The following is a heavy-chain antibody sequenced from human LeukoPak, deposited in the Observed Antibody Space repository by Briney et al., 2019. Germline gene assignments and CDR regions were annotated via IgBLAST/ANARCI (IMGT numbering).Heavy chain of an antibody. CDR3: ARVGRGGRGGVFDY. CDR1: GFTFSSYW. CDR2: IKQDGSEK. D-gene: IGHD2-15*01. Sequence: GGSLRLSCAASGFTFSSYWMSWVRQAPGKGLEWVANIKQDGSEKYYVDSVKGRFTIPRDNAKNSLYLQMNSLRAEDTAVYYCARVGRGGRGGVFDYWGQGTLVTVSS. J-gene: IGHJ4*02. V-gene: IGHV3-7*01.